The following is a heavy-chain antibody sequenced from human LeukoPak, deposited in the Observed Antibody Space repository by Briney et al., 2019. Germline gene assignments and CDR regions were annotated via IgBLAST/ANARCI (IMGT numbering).Heavy chain of an antibody. Sequence: SQTLSLTCAISGDSVSSNSAAWVWFRQSPSRGLEWLARTYFRSKWYYDYAVSVRSRIVISPDASKNQFSLQLNSVTPDDTAVFFCARSAVGGHNDFWGQGTLVTVSS. V-gene: IGHV6-1*01. CDR3: ARSAVGGHNDF. J-gene: IGHJ4*02. CDR2: TYFRSKWYY. CDR1: GDSVSSNSAA. D-gene: IGHD3-16*01.